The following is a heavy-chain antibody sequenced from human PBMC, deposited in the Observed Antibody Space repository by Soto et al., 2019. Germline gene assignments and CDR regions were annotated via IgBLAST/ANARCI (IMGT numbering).Heavy chain of an antibody. CDR2: IYYSGST. Sequence: PSETLSLTCTVSGGSISSGGCYWSWIRQDPGQGLEWIGYIYYSGSTYYTPSLKSRVTISVDTPKNQFSLKLSSVTAADTAVYYCARELGYCIRTSCPFDPWGQGTLVTVSS. D-gene: IGHD2-2*01. J-gene: IGHJ5*02. CDR1: GGSISSGGCY. V-gene: IGHV4-31*03. CDR3: ARELGYCIRTSCPFDP.